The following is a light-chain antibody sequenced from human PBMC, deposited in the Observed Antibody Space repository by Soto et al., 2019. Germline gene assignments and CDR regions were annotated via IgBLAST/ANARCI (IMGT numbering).Light chain of an antibody. J-gene: IGKJ1*01. CDR3: QQYNSYPRT. CDR1: QSISSY. CDR2: AAS. V-gene: IGKV1-39*01. Sequence: DIQMTQSPSSLSASVEDRVTITCRASQSISSYLNWYQQKPGKAPKLLIYAASSLQSGVPSRFSGSGSGTDFTLTISSLQAEDFATYYCQQYNSYPRTFGQGTKVDI.